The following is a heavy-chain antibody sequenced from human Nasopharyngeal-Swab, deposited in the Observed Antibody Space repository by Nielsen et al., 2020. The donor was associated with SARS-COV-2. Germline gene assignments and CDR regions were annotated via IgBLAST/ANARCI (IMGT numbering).Heavy chain of an antibody. D-gene: IGHD5-12*01. CDR3: ARGGSGYDYYYYGMDV. Sequence: SETLSLTCTVSGGSISSGGYYWSWIRQHPGKGLEWIGYIYYSGSTYYNPSLKSRVTISVDTSKNQFSLKLSSVTAADTAVYYCARGGSGYDYYYYGMDVWGQGTTVTVSS. J-gene: IGHJ6*02. CDR2: IYYSGST. V-gene: IGHV4-31*03. CDR1: GGSISSGGYY.